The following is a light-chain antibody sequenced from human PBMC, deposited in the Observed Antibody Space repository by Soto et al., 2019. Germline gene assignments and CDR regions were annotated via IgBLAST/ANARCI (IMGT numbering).Light chain of an antibody. CDR3: QQYANSRT. V-gene: IGKV3-20*01. J-gene: IGKJ1*01. CDR2: GAS. Sequence: VVRKCLGTVSLFPGGRATLSGRASQSVSSNYLAWYQQKPGQAPRLLIYGASSRATGIPDRISGSGSGTDFTLTISRLEPEDFAVYYCQQYANSRTFGQGTKVDIK. CDR1: QSVSSNY.